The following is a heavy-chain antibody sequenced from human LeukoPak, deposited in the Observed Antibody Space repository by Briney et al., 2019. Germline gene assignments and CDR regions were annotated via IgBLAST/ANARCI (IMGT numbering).Heavy chain of an antibody. CDR3: ATYLTGGDHYADY. Sequence: ASVKVSCKASGYTFTSYAMNWVRQAPGQGLEWMGWINTNTGNPTYAQGFTGRFVFSLDTTVSTAYLQISSLKAEDTAVYYCATYLTGGDHYADYWGQGTLVTVSS. CDR2: INTNTGNP. V-gene: IGHV7-4-1*02. CDR1: GYTFTSYA. D-gene: IGHD7-27*01. J-gene: IGHJ4*02.